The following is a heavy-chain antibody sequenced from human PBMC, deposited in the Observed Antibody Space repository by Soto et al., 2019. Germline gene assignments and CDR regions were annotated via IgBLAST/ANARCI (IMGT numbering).Heavy chain of an antibody. Sequence: SETLSLTCTVSGGSISSYYWSWIRQPPGKGLEWIGYIYYSGSTNYNPSLKSRVTISVDTSKNQFSLKLSSVTAADTAVYYGSGGVIFPYMDVWGKGTTVTVSS. J-gene: IGHJ6*03. CDR2: IYYSGST. V-gene: IGHV4-59*01. D-gene: IGHD3-16*01. CDR3: SGGVIFPYMDV. CDR1: GGSISSYY.